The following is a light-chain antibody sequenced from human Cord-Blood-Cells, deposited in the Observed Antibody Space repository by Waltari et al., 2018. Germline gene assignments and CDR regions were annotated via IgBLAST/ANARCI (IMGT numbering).Light chain of an antibody. J-gene: IGKJ1*01. CDR3: QQYNSYSPT. V-gene: IGKV1-5*01. Sequence: DIQMTQSPSTLSASVGDRVTITCRASQSISSWLAWYQQKPGKAPKILIDDASSLESGVPSRFSGSGSGTEFTLTISSLQPDDFATYYCQQYNSYSPTFGQGTKVEIK. CDR1: QSISSW. CDR2: DAS.